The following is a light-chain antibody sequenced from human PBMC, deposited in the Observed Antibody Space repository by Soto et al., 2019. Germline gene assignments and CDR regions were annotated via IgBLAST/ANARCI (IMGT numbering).Light chain of an antibody. V-gene: IGLV2-14*01. J-gene: IGLJ2*01. CDR3: SSYTSDNTPVL. CDR1: SSDVGNYNY. Sequence: QSALTQPASVSGSPGQSITISCTGTSSDVGNYNYVSWYQQHPGKAPKLMIYEVINRPSGVSNRFSGSKSGNTASLTISGLQPEDEADYYCSSYTSDNTPVLFGGGTKLTVL. CDR2: EVI.